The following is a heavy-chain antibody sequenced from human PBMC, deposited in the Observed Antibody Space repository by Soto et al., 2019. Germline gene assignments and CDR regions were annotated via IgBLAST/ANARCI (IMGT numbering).Heavy chain of an antibody. CDR1: GGSCGTYY. D-gene: IGHD3-9*01. CDR2: MYYTGNT. J-gene: IGHJ3*02. Sequence: SETLSLTCTVSGGSCGTYYWSWIRQPPGKGLEWIGYMYYTGNTNYNPSLKSRVTISVDTSKNQYSLKLRSVTAADTAVYFCARYFDWPNAFDIWGQGTMVTVSS. CDR3: ARYFDWPNAFDI. V-gene: IGHV4-59*01.